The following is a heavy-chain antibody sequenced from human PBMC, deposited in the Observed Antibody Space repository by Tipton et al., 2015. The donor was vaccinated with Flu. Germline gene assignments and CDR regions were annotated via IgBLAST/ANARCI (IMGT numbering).Heavy chain of an antibody. CDR2: VFYTGST. D-gene: IGHD1-14*01. V-gene: IGHV4-59*01. CDR3: ARVSRGNHYYFDS. J-gene: IGHJ4*02. CDR1: GGSINDYY. Sequence: TLSLTCIVSGGSINDYYWSWIRQPPGKGLEWIGSVFYTGSTNYSPSLKSRVTISVDTSENQFSLKLSSVTAADTALYYCARVSRGNHYYFDSWSQGTLVTVSS.